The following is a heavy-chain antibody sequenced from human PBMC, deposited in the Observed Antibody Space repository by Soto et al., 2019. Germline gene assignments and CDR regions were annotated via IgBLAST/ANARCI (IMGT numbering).Heavy chain of an antibody. CDR2: IFSNDEK. CDR3: ARMGDSSGYFDY. J-gene: IGHJ4*02. V-gene: IGHV2-26*01. CDR1: GFSLSNARMG. D-gene: IGHD3-22*01. Sequence: QVTLKESGPVLVKPTETLTLTCTVSGFSLSNARMGVSWIRQPPGKALEWLGHIFSNDEKSYSTSLKSRLTISKATSKSQVVLTMTNMDPVDTATYYCARMGDSSGYFDYWGQGTLVTVSS.